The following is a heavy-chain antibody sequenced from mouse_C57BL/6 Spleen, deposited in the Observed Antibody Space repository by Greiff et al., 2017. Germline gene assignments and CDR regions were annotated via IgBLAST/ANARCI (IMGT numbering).Heavy chain of an antibody. V-gene: IGHV1-20*01. D-gene: IGHD2-4*01. CDR3: ASYDYDVGAWFAY. Sequence: VQLQQSGPELVKPGDSVKISCKASGYSFTGYFMNWVMQSHGKSLEWIGRINPYNGDTFYNQKFKGKATLTVDKSSSTAHMELRSLTSEDSAVYYCASYDYDVGAWFAYWGQGTLVTVSA. J-gene: IGHJ3*01. CDR2: INPYNGDT. CDR1: GYSFTGYF.